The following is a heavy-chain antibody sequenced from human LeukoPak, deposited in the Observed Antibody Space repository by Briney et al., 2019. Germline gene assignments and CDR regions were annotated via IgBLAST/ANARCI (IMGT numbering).Heavy chain of an antibody. CDR2: IHWDDDK. D-gene: IGHD3-22*01. V-gene: IGHV2-70*11. J-gene: IGHJ4*02. CDR1: GFSLSTSGMC. CDR3: ARSSYYYDSSGYPLDY. Sequence: SGPALVKPTQPLTLTCTFSGFSLSTSGMCVSWIRQPPGKALEWPARIHWDDDKYYITSLKTRLTISKDTSKNQVVLTMTNMDPVDTATYYCARSSYYYDSSGYPLDYRGQGTLVTVSS.